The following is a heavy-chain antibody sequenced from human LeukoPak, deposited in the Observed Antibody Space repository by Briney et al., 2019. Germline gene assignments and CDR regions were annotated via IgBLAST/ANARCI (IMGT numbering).Heavy chain of an antibody. D-gene: IGHD6-19*01. CDR2: IIPILGIA. Sequence: SVKVSCKASGGTFSSYAISWVRQAPGQGLEWMGRIIPILGIANYAQKFQGRVTITADKSTSTAYMELSSLRFEDTAVYYCARVAVAAPSAPDYWGQGTLVTVSS. J-gene: IGHJ4*02. CDR3: ARVAVAAPSAPDY. CDR1: GGTFSSYA. V-gene: IGHV1-69*04.